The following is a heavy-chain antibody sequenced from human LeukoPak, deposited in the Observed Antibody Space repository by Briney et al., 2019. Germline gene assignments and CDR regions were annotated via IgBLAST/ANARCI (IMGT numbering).Heavy chain of an antibody. V-gene: IGHV3-11*04. D-gene: IGHD6-19*01. J-gene: IGHJ4*02. Sequence: GGSLRLSCAASGFTFSDYYMSWIRQAPGKGLEWVSYISSSGRSIYYADSVKGRFTISRDNAKNSLYLQMNSLRAEDTAVYYCARESSGWLIFDYWGQGTLVTVSS. CDR1: GFTFSDYY. CDR2: ISSSGRSI. CDR3: ARESSGWLIFDY.